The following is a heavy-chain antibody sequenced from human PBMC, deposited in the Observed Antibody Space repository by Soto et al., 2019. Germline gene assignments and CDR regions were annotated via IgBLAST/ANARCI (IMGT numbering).Heavy chain of an antibody. CDR3: ARVIVFGWYVNGRDYFSL. CDR2: ISSRDLST. CDR1: GFIFSNYY. J-gene: IGHJ4*02. Sequence: GGSLRLSCTASGFIFSNYYMSWIRQAPGKGLEWVSSISSRDLSTYYADSVKGRFTIFRDNAKNSLFLHMSDLRAADTAVYYCARVIVFGWYVNGRDYFSLWALGTLVPVSS. D-gene: IGHD3-3*01. V-gene: IGHV3-11*01.